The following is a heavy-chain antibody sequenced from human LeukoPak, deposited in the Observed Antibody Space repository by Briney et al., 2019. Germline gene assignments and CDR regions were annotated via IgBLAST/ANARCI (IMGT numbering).Heavy chain of an antibody. V-gene: IGHV3-9*01. CDR2: ISWNGAYI. J-gene: IGHJ4*02. CDR1: GFTFDDYG. Sequence: GKSLRLSCATSGFTFDDYGMHWVRQPPGKGLEWISGISWNGAYIRYADSVKGRFTVSRDNAKNSLYLQMNSLRAEDTAVYYCARDLSDYGATRFDFWGQGTLVTVSS. CDR3: ARDLSDYGATRFDF. D-gene: IGHD4/OR15-4a*01.